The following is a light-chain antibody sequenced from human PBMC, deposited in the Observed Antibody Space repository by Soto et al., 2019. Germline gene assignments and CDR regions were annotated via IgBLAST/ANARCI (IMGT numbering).Light chain of an antibody. CDR2: DAS. J-gene: IGKJ4*01. V-gene: IGKV3-11*01. CDR1: QSVSTY. CDR3: QQRSSWPLLT. Sequence: ELVLTQSPATLSLSPGERATLSCRASQSVSTYLAWFQQKPGQAPRLLIYDASNRATGIPARFSGSGSGTDFTITSSSLEPEDFAVYYGQQRSSWPLLTFGGGTKGEI.